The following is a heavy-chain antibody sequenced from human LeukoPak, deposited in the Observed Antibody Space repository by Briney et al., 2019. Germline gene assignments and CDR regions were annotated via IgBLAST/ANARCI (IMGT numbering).Heavy chain of an antibody. V-gene: IGHV1-69*04. CDR2: IIPILGVA. Sequence: SVKVSCKASGGTFSSYAISWVRQAPGQGLEWMGRIIPILGVANYAQKFQGRVTITADKSTSTAYMELSSLRSEDTAVYYCARDRTILQTNDYYGMDVWGQGTTVTVSS. CDR1: GGTFSSYA. J-gene: IGHJ6*02. CDR3: ARDRTILQTNDYYGMDV. D-gene: IGHD3-9*01.